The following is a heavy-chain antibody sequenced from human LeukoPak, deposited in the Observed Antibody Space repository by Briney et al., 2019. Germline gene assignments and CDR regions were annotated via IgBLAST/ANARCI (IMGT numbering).Heavy chain of an antibody. J-gene: IGHJ4*02. D-gene: IGHD3-22*01. Sequence: SETLSLTCAVSGGSISSGGYSWSWIRQPPGKGLEWIGYIYHSGSTYYNPSLKSRVTISVDTSKNQFSLKLSSVTAADTAVYYCARHYYDSSGYYYLDYWGQGTLVTVSS. CDR2: IYHSGST. CDR3: ARHYYDSSGYYYLDY. V-gene: IGHV4-30-2*01. CDR1: GGSISSGGYS.